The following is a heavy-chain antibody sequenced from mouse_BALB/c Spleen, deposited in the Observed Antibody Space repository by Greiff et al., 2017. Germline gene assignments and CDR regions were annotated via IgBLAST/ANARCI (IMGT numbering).Heavy chain of an antibody. CDR1: GFTFSSFG. CDR3: AREGDYGSSYAMDY. Sequence: EVQLQESGGGLVQPGGSRKLSCAASGFTFSSFGMHWVRQAPEKGLEWVAYISSGSSTIYYADTVKGRFTISRDNPKNTLFLQMTSLRSEDTAMYYCAREGDYGSSYAMDYWGQGTSVTVSS. V-gene: IGHV5-17*02. J-gene: IGHJ4*01. D-gene: IGHD1-1*01. CDR2: ISSGSSTI.